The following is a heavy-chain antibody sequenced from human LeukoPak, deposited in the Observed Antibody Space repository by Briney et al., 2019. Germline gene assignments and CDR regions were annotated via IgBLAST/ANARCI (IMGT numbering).Heavy chain of an antibody. CDR1: GFTFSSYA. CDR2: ISGSGGST. D-gene: IGHD3-10*01. J-gene: IGHJ6*02. V-gene: IGHV3-23*01. CDR3: AKEVTMVRGGNYYYYYGMDV. Sequence: GGSLRLSCAASGFTFSSYAMSWVRQAPGKGLEWVSAISGSGGSTYYADSVKGRFTISRDNSKNTLYLQMNSLRAEDTAVYYCAKEVTMVRGGNYYYYYGMDVWGQGTTVTVSS.